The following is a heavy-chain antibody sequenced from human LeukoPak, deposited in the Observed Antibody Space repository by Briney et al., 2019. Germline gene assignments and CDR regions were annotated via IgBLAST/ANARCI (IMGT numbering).Heavy chain of an antibody. D-gene: IGHD3-22*01. J-gene: IGHJ4*02. Sequence: SETLSLTCTVSGGSISSRPYYWGWVRQPPGKGLEWIGTISYSGTTYYNPSLKSRVTISLDTSKNQFSLKLSSVTAADTAIYHCARVTGYVIEDYFDYWGQGTLVTVSS. CDR2: ISYSGTT. CDR3: ARVTGYVIEDYFDY. CDR1: GGSISSRPYY. V-gene: IGHV4-39*07.